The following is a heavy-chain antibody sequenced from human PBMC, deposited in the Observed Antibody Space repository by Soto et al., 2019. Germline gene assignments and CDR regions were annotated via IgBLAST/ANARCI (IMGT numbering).Heavy chain of an antibody. CDR2: ISGYNGNT. Sequence: QVQLVQSGAEVKKPGASVKVSCKASGYTFTSYGVSWVRQAPGQGLEWMGWISGYNGNTNYAQKLQGRVTMTTDTTTSPAYMEVRSLRSDDTAVYYWARAGKYYYGSGSPYYYGMDVWGQGITVTVSS. V-gene: IGHV1-18*04. D-gene: IGHD3-10*01. CDR1: GYTFTSYG. J-gene: IGHJ6*02. CDR3: ARAGKYYYGSGSPYYYGMDV.